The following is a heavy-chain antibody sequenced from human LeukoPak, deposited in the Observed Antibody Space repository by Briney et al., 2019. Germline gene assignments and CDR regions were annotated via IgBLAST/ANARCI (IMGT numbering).Heavy chain of an antibody. CDR3: ARGGGWYPDY. J-gene: IGHJ4*02. V-gene: IGHV1-3*01. CDR2: INACHGNT. D-gene: IGHD6-19*01. CDR1: GGTFTSYA. Sequence: GASVKLSCKASGGTFTSYAISWVRQAPGQGRECRRGINACHGNTKYSQKFQGRVTITRDTSASTDYMELSSLRSGDTAVYYCARGGGWYPDYWGQGTLVTVSS.